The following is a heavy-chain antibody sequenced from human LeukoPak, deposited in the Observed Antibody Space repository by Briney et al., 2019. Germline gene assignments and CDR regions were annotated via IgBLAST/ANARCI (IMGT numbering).Heavy chain of an antibody. CDR1: GGSISSSSYY. Sequence: PSETLSLTCTVSGGSISSSSYYWGWIRQPPGKGLEWIGSIYYSGSTYYNPSLKSRVTISVDTSKNQFPLKLSSVTAADTAVYYCASSDSSGYFDYWGQGTLVTVSS. CDR2: IYYSGST. D-gene: IGHD3-22*01. J-gene: IGHJ4*02. V-gene: IGHV4-39*01. CDR3: ASSDSSGYFDY.